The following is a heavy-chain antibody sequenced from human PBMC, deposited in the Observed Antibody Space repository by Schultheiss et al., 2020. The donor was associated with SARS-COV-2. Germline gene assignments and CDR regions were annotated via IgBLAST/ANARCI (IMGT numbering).Heavy chain of an antibody. Sequence: ETLSLTCAVYGGSFSGYYWSWIRQPPGKGLEWVSIMYSGGDTYYANAVKGRFTISRDNSDNTLYLQMNNLRADDTAIYYCTRRGYNWNDYYFDYWGQGTLVTVSS. CDR1: GGSFSGYY. CDR2: MYSGGDT. J-gene: IGHJ4*02. D-gene: IGHD1-20*01. CDR3: TRRGYNWNDYYFDY. V-gene: IGHV3-53*01.